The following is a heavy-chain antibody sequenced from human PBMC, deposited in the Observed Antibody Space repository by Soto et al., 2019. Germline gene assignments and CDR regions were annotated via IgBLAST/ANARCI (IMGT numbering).Heavy chain of an antibody. D-gene: IGHD6-19*01. J-gene: IGHJ4*02. CDR1: GFTFSSYS. V-gene: IGHV3-48*02. Sequence: EVQLVESGGGLVQPGGSLRLSCAASGFTFSSYSMNWVRQAPGKGLEWVSYISSSSSTIYYADSVKGRFTISRDNAKNSLYLQMISLRDEDTAVYYCARDLARSQWLVLPPDWAQGTLVTVSS. CDR3: ARDLARSQWLVLPPD. CDR2: ISSSSSTI.